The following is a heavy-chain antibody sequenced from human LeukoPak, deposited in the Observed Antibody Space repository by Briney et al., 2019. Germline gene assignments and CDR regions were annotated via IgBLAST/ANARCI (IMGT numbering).Heavy chain of an antibody. V-gene: IGHV3-21*01. Sequence: PGGSLRLSCAASGFTFSSCSMNWVRQAPGKGLEWVSSISSSSSYIYYADSVKGRFTISRDNAKNSLYLQMNSLRAEDTAVYYCARDKYGSGSYYFNWFDPWGQGTLVTVSS. CDR1: GFTFSSCS. CDR2: ISSSSSYI. CDR3: ARDKYGSGSYYFNWFDP. J-gene: IGHJ5*02. D-gene: IGHD3-10*01.